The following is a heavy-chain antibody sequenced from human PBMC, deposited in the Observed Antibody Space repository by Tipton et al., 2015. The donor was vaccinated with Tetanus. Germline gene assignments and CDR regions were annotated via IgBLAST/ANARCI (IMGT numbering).Heavy chain of an antibody. CDR1: GGSISSSSYY. Sequence: TLSLTCTVSGGSISSSSYYWGWIRQPPGKGLEWIGEINHSGSTNYNPSLKSRVTISVDTSKNQFSLKLSSVTAADTAVYYCAVSFGESPHTFDYWGQGTLVTVSS. CDR3: AVSFGESPHTFDY. D-gene: IGHD3-10*01. J-gene: IGHJ4*02. CDR2: INHSGST. V-gene: IGHV4-39*07.